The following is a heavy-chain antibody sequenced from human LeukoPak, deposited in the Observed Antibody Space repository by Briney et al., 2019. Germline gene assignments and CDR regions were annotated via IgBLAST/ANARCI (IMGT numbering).Heavy chain of an antibody. V-gene: IGHV3-20*04. CDR1: GFTFDDYG. D-gene: IGHD4-23*01. CDR2: INWNGGST. CDR3: AKDKGGRTMTTVAY. Sequence: GGSLRLSCAASGFTFDDYGMSWVRQAPGKGLEWVSGINWNGGSTGYADSVKGRFTISRDNSKNTLYLQMNGLRVEDTVVYYCAKDKGGRTMTTVAYWGQGTLVTVSS. J-gene: IGHJ4*02.